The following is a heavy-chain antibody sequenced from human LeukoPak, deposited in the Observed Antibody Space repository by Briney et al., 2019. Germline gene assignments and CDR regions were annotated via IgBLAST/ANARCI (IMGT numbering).Heavy chain of an antibody. V-gene: IGHV3-7*01. Sequence: LXXSCXAXXXXXXXXXMGXXXXAXXXXLXXAPNITQDGSEKYYVDAVKGRFTISRDNAKNSLYLQMNSLRAEDTAVYYCARMVAGTFGYFDYWGQGTLVTVSS. CDR1: XXXXXXXX. CDR2: ITQDGSEK. CDR3: ARMVAGTFGYFDY. J-gene: IGHJ4*02. D-gene: IGHD6-19*01.